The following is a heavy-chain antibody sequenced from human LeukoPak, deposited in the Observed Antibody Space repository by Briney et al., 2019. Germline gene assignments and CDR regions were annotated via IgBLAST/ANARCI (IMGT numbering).Heavy chain of an antibody. J-gene: IGHJ4*02. V-gene: IGHV3-53*01. CDR1: GFTVSSNY. Sequence: PGGSLRLSCAASGFTVSSNYMSWVRQAPGKGLEWVSVIYSGGSTYYADSVKGRFTISRDNAKNSLYLQMNSLRDEDTAVHYCARNNGNFDYWGQGTLVTVSS. CDR3: ARNNGNFDY. CDR2: IYSGGST. D-gene: IGHD1-14*01.